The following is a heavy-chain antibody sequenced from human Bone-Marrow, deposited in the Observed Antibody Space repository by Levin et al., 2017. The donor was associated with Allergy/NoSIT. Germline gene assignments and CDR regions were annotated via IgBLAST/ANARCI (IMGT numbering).Heavy chain of an antibody. CDR2: INWHGNSK. CDR1: GFTFDDYA. J-gene: IGHJ6*03. D-gene: IGHD2-8*01. Sequence: GGSLRLSCAASGFTFDDYAMHWVRQAPGKGLEWVSSINWHGNSKDYAESVKGRFTISRDNAKNSLYLQMNSLRADDTALYYCTKDRTHSTSMDYYYCSDMDVWGKGTTVTVSS. CDR3: TKDRTHSTSMDYYYCSDMDV. V-gene: IGHV3-9*01.